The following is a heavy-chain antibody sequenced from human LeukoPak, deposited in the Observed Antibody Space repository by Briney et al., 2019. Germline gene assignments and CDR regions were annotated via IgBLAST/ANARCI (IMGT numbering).Heavy chain of an antibody. Sequence: PSETLSLTCAVYGGSFSGYYWSWTRQPPGKGLEWIGEINHSGSTNYNPSLKSRVTISVDTSKNQFSLKLSSVTAADTAVYYCARAPTYDFWSGLYYYYMDVWGKGTTVTVSS. V-gene: IGHV4-34*01. J-gene: IGHJ6*03. D-gene: IGHD3-3*01. CDR2: INHSGST. CDR1: GGSFSGYY. CDR3: ARAPTYDFWSGLYYYYMDV.